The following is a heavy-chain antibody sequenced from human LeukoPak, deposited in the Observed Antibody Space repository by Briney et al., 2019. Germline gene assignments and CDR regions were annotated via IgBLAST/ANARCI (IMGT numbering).Heavy chain of an antibody. V-gene: IGHV1-2*02. Sequence: ASVKVSCKASGYTFNGYYLHLVRQAPGQGLEWTGWINPNSGGTNYAQKFQGRVTMTRDTSISTAYMELSRLRSDDTAVYYCARWMTTVITPDYWGQGTLVTVSS. D-gene: IGHD4-11*01. CDR1: GYTFNGYY. CDR2: INPNSGGT. J-gene: IGHJ4*02. CDR3: ARWMTTVITPDY.